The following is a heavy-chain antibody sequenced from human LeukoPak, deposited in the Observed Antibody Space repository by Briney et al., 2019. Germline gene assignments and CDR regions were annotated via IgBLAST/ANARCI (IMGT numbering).Heavy chain of an antibody. CDR2: VSIYNDNT. Sequence: GASVKVSCKASGYSFTDYDFSWVRQAPGQGLEWLGWVSIYNDNTNYAREFQGRITMTTDISTSTAYMELKSLTSDDTAVYFCARTGHYRFDYWGQGSLVTVSS. V-gene: IGHV1-18*01. CDR1: GYSFTDYD. D-gene: IGHD3-9*01. CDR3: ARTGHYRFDY. J-gene: IGHJ4*02.